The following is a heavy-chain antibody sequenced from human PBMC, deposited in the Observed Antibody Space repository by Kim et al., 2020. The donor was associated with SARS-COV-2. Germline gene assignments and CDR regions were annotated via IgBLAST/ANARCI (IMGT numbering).Heavy chain of an antibody. CDR2: INSDGSST. CDR3: ARVYSSGWYSGYYYYYGMDV. Sequence: GGSLRLSCAASGFTFSSYWMHWVRQAPGKGLVWVSRINSDGSSTSYADSVKGRFTISRDNAKNTLYLQMNSLRAEDTAVYYCARVYSSGWYSGYYYYYGMDVWGQGTTVTVSS. CDR1: GFTFSSYW. V-gene: IGHV3-74*01. J-gene: IGHJ6*02. D-gene: IGHD6-19*01.